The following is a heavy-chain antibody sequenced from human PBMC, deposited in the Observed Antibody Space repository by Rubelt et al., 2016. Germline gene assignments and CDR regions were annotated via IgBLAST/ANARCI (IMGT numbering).Heavy chain of an antibody. Sequence: EVKLVESGGGLVQPGGSLRLSCVVSGFTFNSYWMSWVRQAPGKGLEWVSVIYSGGSTFYADSVKGRFTISRDNSKNKLYLQMNSLGAEDTAVYYCARDLVGVYYWGQGTLVTVSS. CDR3: ARDLVGVYY. D-gene: IGHD1-26*01. CDR1: GFTFNSYW. CDR2: IYSGGST. V-gene: IGHV3-66*01. J-gene: IGHJ4*02.